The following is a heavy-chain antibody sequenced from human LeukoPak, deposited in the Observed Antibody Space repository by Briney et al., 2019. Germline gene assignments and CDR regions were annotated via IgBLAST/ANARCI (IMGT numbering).Heavy chain of an antibody. J-gene: IGHJ3*02. CDR2: ITSSSSAT. CDR3: AREYRSSSGRAFDI. V-gene: IGHV3-48*01. D-gene: IGHD6-6*01. Sequence: GGSLRLSCAASGFTFSSYSMNWVRQGPGEGLEWVSYITSSSSATNYADSVKGRFTISRDNANNSLYLQLNSLRAEDTAVYYCAREYRSSSGRAFDIWGQGTMVTVSS. CDR1: GFTFSSYS.